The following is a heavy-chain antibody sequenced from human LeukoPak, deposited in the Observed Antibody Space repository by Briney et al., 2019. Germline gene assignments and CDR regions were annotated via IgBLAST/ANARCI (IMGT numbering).Heavy chain of an antibody. J-gene: IGHJ6*03. CDR2: INWNGGST. CDR1: GFTFDDYG. V-gene: IGHV3-20*04. CDR3: ARLQQLFYYYYYMDV. Sequence: GGSLRLSCAASGFTFDDYGMSWVRQAPGKGLEWVSGINWNGGSTGYADSVKGRFTISRDNAKNSLYLQMNSLRAEGTALYYCARLQQLFYYYYYMDVWGKGTTVTVSS. D-gene: IGHD6-13*01.